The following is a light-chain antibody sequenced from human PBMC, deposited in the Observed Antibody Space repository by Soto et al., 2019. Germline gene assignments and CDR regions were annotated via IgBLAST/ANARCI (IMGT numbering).Light chain of an antibody. Sequence: EIVLTQSPGTLSLSPGEGVTLSCRASQTVNSNYLAWYQQKPGQAPRLLIYGASSRATGIPDRLSGSGSGTDFTLTISRLEPEDFAVYSCQQYGSSPMTFGQGTKVDIK. CDR1: QTVNSNY. V-gene: IGKV3-20*01. CDR2: GAS. CDR3: QQYGSSPMT. J-gene: IGKJ1*01.